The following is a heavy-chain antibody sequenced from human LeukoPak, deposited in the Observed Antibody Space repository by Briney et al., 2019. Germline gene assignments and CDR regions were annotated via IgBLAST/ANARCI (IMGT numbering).Heavy chain of an antibody. D-gene: IGHD6-13*01. CDR2: IYHSGST. CDR1: GGSISSYY. V-gene: IGHV4-59*04. J-gene: IGHJ3*02. Sequence: PSETLSLTCTVSGGSISSYYWSWIRQPPGKGLEWIGYIYHSGSTYYNPSLKSRVTISVDRSKNQFSLKLSSVTAADTAVYYCGAATGTDAFDIWGQGTMVTVSS. CDR3: GAATGTDAFDI.